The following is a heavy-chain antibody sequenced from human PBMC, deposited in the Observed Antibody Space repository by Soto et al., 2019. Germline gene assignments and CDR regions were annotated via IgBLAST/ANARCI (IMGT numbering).Heavy chain of an antibody. CDR2: INHSGST. V-gene: IGHV4-34*01. J-gene: IGHJ4*02. CDR3: ARGVWYYGSGLDY. CDR1: GGSFSCYY. D-gene: IGHD3-10*01. Sequence: PSETLSLTCAVYGGSFSCYYWSWIRQPPGKGLEWIGEINHSGSTNYNPSLKSRVTISVDTSKNQFSLKLSSVTAADTAVYYCARGVWYYGSGLDYWGQGTLVTVSS.